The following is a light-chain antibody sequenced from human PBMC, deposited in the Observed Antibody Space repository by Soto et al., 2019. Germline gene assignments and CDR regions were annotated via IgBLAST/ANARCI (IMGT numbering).Light chain of an antibody. CDR1: QSVRSNY. CDR2: GAS. V-gene: IGKV3-20*01. J-gene: IGKJ4*01. CDR3: QQYASSPLT. Sequence: EIVLTQSPGTLSLSSGERATLSCRASQSVRSNYLAWYQQKPGQAPRLLIYGASSRATGIPDRFGGSGSGTDFTITISTREPAEFAVYYCQQYASSPLTFGGGTKVESK.